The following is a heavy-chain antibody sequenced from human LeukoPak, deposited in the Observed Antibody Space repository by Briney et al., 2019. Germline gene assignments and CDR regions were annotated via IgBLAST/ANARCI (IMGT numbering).Heavy chain of an antibody. CDR3: ARSGGSTGVANWFDP. CDR2: INAGNGNT. J-gene: IGHJ5*02. Sequence: ASVKVSCKASGYTFTSYAMHWVRQAPGQRLEWMGCINAGNGNTKYSQKFQGRVTITRDTSASTAYMELSSLRSEDTAVYYCARSGGSTGVANWFDPWGQGTLVTVSS. V-gene: IGHV1-3*01. D-gene: IGHD3-3*01. CDR1: GYTFTSYA.